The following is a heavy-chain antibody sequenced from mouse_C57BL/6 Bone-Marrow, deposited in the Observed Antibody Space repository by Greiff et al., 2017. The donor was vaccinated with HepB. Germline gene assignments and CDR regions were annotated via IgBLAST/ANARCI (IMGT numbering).Heavy chain of an antibody. CDR1: GFTFSSYT. CDR2: ISGGGGNT. Sequence: EVKLVESGGGLVKPGGSLKLSCAASGFTFSSYTMSWVRQTPEKRLEWVATISGGGGNTYYPDSVKGRFTISRDNAKNTLYLKMSSLRSEDTAVYYCARVPGWLLPPWFAYWGQGTLVTVSA. CDR3: ARVPGWLLPPWFAY. D-gene: IGHD2-3*01. J-gene: IGHJ3*01. V-gene: IGHV5-9*04.